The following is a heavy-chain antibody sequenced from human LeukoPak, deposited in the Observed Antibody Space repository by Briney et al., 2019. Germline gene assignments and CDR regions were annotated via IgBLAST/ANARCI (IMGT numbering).Heavy chain of an antibody. Sequence: PSETLSLTCAVYGGSFSGYYWSWIRQPPGKGLEWIGEINHSGSTNYNPSLKSRVTISVDTSKNQFSLKLSSVTAADTAVYYCARSPGDRDAFDIWGQGTMVTVSS. J-gene: IGHJ3*02. CDR3: ARSPGDRDAFDI. CDR1: GGSFSGYY. CDR2: INHSGST. D-gene: IGHD7-27*01. V-gene: IGHV4-34*01.